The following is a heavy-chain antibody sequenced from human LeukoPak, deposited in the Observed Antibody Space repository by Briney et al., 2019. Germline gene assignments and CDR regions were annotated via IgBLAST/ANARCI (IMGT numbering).Heavy chain of an antibody. J-gene: IGHJ4*02. D-gene: IGHD6-19*01. V-gene: IGHV3-7*01. CDR2: IKQDGTER. CDR3: ARDLTRIAVAGTVYFDY. CDR1: GFTFNSCW. Sequence: GGSLRLSCAGSGFTFNSCWMSWVRQAPGKGLEWVAHIKQDGTERYYVDSVEGRFTISRDNARNSLYLQMNSLRAEDTAVYYCARDLTRIAVAGTVYFDYWGQGTLVTVSS.